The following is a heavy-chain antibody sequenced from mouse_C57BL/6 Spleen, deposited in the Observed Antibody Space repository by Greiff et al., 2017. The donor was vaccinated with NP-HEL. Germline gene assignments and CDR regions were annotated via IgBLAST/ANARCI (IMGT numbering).Heavy chain of an antibody. D-gene: IGHD1-1*01. J-gene: IGHJ2*01. Sequence: EVKVVESGGGLVQPGGSLKLSCAASGFTFSDYYMYWVRQTPEKRLEWVAYISNGGGSTYYPDTVKGRFTITRDNAKNTLYLQMSRLKSEDTAMYYCARHNYGSGFDYWGQGTTLTVSS. CDR3: ARHNYGSGFDY. CDR1: GFTFSDYY. CDR2: ISNGGGST. V-gene: IGHV5-12*01.